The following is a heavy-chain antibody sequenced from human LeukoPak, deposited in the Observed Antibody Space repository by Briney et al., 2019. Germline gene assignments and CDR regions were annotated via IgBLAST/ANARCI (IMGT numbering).Heavy chain of an antibody. Sequence: SETLSLTCTVSGVSISSGTYYWGWIRQPPGKGLEWIGSIHYSGTTYYNPSLRSRVTISIDTSKNQFSLRLRSVTAADTAVYYCARGTPYNPWGQGTLVTVSS. CDR2: IHYSGTT. V-gene: IGHV4-39*07. J-gene: IGHJ5*02. CDR3: ARGTPYNP. CDR1: GVSISSGTYY. D-gene: IGHD4-11*01.